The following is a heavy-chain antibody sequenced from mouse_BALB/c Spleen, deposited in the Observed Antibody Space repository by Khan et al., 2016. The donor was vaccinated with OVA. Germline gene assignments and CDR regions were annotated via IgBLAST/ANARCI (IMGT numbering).Heavy chain of an antibody. CDR2: IVSGDST. Sequence: EVQLVESGGGLVKPGGSLNLSCAASGFTFSNYAIPWVRQSPEKGLEWVASIVSGDSTYYLDTVKGRFTISRDNARNILYLQMSSLRSEDTAMYYCARDCWFTYWGQGTLVTVSA. CDR1: GFTFSNYA. V-gene: IGHV5-6-5*01. J-gene: IGHJ3*01. CDR3: ARDCWFTY.